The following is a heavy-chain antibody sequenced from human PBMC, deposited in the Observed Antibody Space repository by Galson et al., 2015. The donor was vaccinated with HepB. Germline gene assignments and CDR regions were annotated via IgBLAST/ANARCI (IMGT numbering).Heavy chain of an antibody. CDR2: IDWDDDK. V-gene: IGHV2-70*11. Sequence: PALVKPTQTLTLTCTFSGFSLSTYGMCVGWIRQPPGKALEWLARIDWDDDKYYSTSLKTRLSISKDTSQNQVVLTMTNMDPVDTATFYCARMVGYTRGYFYSSYFDSWGQGTLVTVSS. J-gene: IGHJ4*02. D-gene: IGHD3-22*01. CDR1: GFSLSTYGMC. CDR3: ARMVGYTRGYFYSSYFDS.